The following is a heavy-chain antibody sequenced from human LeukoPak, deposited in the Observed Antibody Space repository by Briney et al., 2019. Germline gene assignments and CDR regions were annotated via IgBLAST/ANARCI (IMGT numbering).Heavy chain of an antibody. CDR1: GGSISSYY. Sequence: SETLSLTCTVSGGSISSYYWSWIRQPPGKGLEWIGYIYYSGSTNYNPSLKSRVTISVDTSKNQFSLKLSSVTAADTAVYYCARHSGGPWSDYWGQGTLVTVSS. CDR2: IYYSGST. J-gene: IGHJ4*02. V-gene: IGHV4-59*08. D-gene: IGHD4-23*01. CDR3: ARHSGGPWSDY.